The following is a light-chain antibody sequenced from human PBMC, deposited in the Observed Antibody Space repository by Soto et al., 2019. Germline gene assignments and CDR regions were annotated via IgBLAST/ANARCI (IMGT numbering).Light chain of an antibody. J-gene: IGKJ1*01. V-gene: IGKV1-5*03. CDR2: KAS. CDR3: QQFTSYST. Sequence: DIQMTQSPSTLSASVGDRVTITCRASQSLSSWLAWYQMKPGKAPKLLLYKASRLESGVPSRFSGSGSGTEYTLTISSLQPDDTATYYCQQFTSYSTFGQGTKVEIK. CDR1: QSLSSW.